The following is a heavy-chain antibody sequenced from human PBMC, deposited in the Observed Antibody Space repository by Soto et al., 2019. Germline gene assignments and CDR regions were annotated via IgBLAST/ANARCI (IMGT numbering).Heavy chain of an antibody. CDR3: ARVVKAGDYGDYGRYYFDY. J-gene: IGHJ4*01. V-gene: IGHV1-18*04. Sequence: ASVKVSCKASGYTFTYYEITWVRQAPGQGLEWMGWISAYSGNTNYAQKLQGRLTMTTDTSTNTAYMELRSLRSDDTAVYYCARVVKAGDYGDYGRYYFDYWGHGTLVTVSS. D-gene: IGHD4-17*01. CDR1: GYTFTYYE. CDR2: ISAYSGNT.